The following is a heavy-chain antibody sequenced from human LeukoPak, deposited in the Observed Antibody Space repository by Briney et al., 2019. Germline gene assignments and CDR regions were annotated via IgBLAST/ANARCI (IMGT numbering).Heavy chain of an antibody. V-gene: IGHV1-24*01. J-gene: IGHJ6*02. CDR2: FDPEDGET. Sequence: EASVKVSCKVSGYTLTELSMHWVRQAPGKGLEWMGGFDPEDGETIYAQKFQGRVTMTEDTSTDTAYMELSSLRSEDRAVYYCATVGGVVPAAIHYYYYGMDVWGQGTTVTVSS. CDR3: ATVGGVVPAAIHYYYYGMDV. CDR1: GYTLTELS. D-gene: IGHD2-2*02.